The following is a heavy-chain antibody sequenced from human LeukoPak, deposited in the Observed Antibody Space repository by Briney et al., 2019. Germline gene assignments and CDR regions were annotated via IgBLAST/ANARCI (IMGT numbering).Heavy chain of an antibody. CDR3: ARVRRSLNWFDS. CDR2: IYYSGIT. Sequence: SETLSLTCAVSGDSISTTNYYWGWIRQPPGEGLEWIGIIYYSGITHYNPSLKSRVTILVDTSKNQFSLKLSSVTDADTAVYYCARVRRSLNWFDSWGQGTLVTVSS. CDR1: GDSISTTNYY. J-gene: IGHJ5*01. D-gene: IGHD3-3*01. V-gene: IGHV4-39*01.